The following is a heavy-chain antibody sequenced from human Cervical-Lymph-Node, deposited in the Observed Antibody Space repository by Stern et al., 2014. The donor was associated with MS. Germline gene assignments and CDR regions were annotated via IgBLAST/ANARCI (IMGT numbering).Heavy chain of an antibody. CDR1: GYTFTSFG. J-gene: IGHJ4*02. CDR3: ARDAYYDTLSGREFQNDY. D-gene: IGHD3-9*01. CDR2: ISAYSGNT. V-gene: IGHV1-18*01. Sequence: QVQLVQSGTEVKKPGASVKVSCKASGYTFTSFGISWVRQAPRQGLEWMGWISAYSGNTEYAQNLQGRVTMTTDTSTSTAYMELRSLRSDDTAVYYCARDAYYDTLSGREFQNDYWGQGTLIIVSS.